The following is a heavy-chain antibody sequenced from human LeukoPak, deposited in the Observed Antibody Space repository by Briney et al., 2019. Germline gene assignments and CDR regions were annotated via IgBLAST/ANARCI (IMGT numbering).Heavy chain of an antibody. Sequence: SEPLSLTCTVSGDSITNSNFYWGWIRRSPGKGLEWIGSIFHSGSTNYNPSLKSRVTISVDTSKNQFYLRVRSVTAAETALYYCAGRGIVTGYFDFWGRGTLVTVSS. D-gene: IGHD3-9*01. J-gene: IGHJ4*02. CDR2: IFHSGST. CDR1: GDSITNSNFY. CDR3: AGRGIVTGYFDF. V-gene: IGHV4-39*01.